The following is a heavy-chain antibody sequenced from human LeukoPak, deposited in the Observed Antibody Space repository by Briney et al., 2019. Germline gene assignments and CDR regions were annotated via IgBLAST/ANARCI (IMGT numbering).Heavy chain of an antibody. Sequence: GGSLRLSCAASGFTFSSYWMQWVRQVPGKGLLWVSRINSDGSSTSYADSVKGRFTISRDNAKNTVYLQMNSLRVEGTAVYYCARSTGGGSSSYWGQGTLVTVSS. D-gene: IGHD6-13*01. J-gene: IGHJ4*02. CDR1: GFTFSSYW. V-gene: IGHV3-74*01. CDR2: INSDGSST. CDR3: ARSTGGGSSSY.